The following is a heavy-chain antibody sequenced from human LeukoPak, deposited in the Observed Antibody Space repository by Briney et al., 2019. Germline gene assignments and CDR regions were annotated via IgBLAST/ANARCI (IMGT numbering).Heavy chain of an antibody. Sequence: SETLSLTCTVSGGSISSYYWSWIRQPPGKGLEWIGYIYYSGSTNYNPSLKSRVTISLDTSKNQFSLKLSSATAADTAVYYCAAGSYCGGDCSYGAFDIWGQGTMVTVSS. J-gene: IGHJ3*02. CDR3: AAGSYCGGDCSYGAFDI. CDR2: IYYSGST. V-gene: IGHV4-59*01. D-gene: IGHD2-21*02. CDR1: GGSISSYY.